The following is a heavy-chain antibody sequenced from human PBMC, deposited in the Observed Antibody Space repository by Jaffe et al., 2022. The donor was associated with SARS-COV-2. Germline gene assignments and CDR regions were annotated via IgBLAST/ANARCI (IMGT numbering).Heavy chain of an antibody. CDR3: ARDSVAAAGTKGNYYYYYYMDV. D-gene: IGHD6-13*01. CDR1: GYTFTSYG. Sequence: QVQLVQSGAEVKKPGASVKVSCKASGYTFTSYGISWVRQAPGQGLEWMGWISAYNGNTNYAQKLQGRVTMTTDTSTSTAYMELRSLRSDDTAVYYCARDSVAAAGTKGNYYYYYYMDVWGKGTTVTVSS. CDR2: ISAYNGNT. J-gene: IGHJ6*03. V-gene: IGHV1-18*01.